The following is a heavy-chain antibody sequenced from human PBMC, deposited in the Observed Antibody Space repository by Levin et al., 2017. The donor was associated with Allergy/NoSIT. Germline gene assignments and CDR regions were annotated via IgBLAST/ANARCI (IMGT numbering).Heavy chain of an antibody. Sequence: HGESLKISCAVSGFSISEYAMAWVRQAPGKGLEWVSEITGGGFNTYYGDSVKGRFTVSKDDSKDMLYLDLSSLRVEDTAVYYCAKKQGGTSGFSFDVWGQGTMVTVSS. D-gene: IGHD1/OR15-1a*01. CDR1: GFSISEYA. J-gene: IGHJ3*01. CDR3: AKKQGGTSGFSFDV. CDR2: ITGGGFNT. V-gene: IGHV3-23*01.